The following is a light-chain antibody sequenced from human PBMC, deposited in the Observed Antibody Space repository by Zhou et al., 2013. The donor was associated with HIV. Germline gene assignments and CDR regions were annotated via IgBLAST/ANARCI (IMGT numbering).Light chain of an antibody. CDR2: DAS. V-gene: IGKV3-20*01. J-gene: IGKJ4*01. CDR3: LPRLQLPPT. Sequence: EVVLTQSPGTLSLSPGERATLSCRASQSVSRNYLAWYQQKPGQAPRLLIYDASKRATGIPDRFSGSGSGTDFTLTISSLQPEDFATYFCLPRLQLPPTFGGRDQRWRSN. CDR1: QSVSRNY.